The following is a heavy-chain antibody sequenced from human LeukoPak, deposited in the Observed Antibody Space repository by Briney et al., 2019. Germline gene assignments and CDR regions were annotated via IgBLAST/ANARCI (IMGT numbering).Heavy chain of an antibody. D-gene: IGHD6-19*01. CDR2: ISAYNGNT. CDR1: GYTFTSYG. V-gene: IGHV1-18*01. J-gene: IGHJ4*02. Sequence: ASVKVSCKASGYTFTSYGISWVRQAPGQGLEWMGWISAYNGNTNYAQKLQSRVTMTTDTSTSTAYMELRSLRSDDTAVYYCARSPRIAVAGPPDYWGQGTLVTVSS. CDR3: ARSPRIAVAGPPDY.